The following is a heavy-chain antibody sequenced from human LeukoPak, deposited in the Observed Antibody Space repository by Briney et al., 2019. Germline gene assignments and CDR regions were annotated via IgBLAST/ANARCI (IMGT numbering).Heavy chain of an antibody. D-gene: IGHD3/OR15-3a*01. CDR3: ARVRRTSYYFDY. CDR1: GYTFTSYY. J-gene: IGHJ4*02. CDR2: INPSGGST. Sequence: ASVKVSCKASGYTFTSYYVHWVRQAPGQGLEWMGIINPSGGSTSYAQKFQGRVTMTRDMSTSTVYMELSSLRSEDTAVYYCARVRRTSYYFDYWGQGTLVAVSS. V-gene: IGHV1-46*01.